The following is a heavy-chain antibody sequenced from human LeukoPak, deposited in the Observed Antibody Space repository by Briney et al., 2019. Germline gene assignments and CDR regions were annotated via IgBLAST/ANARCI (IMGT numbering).Heavy chain of an antibody. J-gene: IGHJ4*02. Sequence: SETLSLTCTVSGGSISSGGYYWSWIRQHPGKGLEWIGYIYYSGNTYYNPSLKSRVTISVDTSKNQFSLKLSSVTAADTAVYYCASLTESGYDFFWNYWGQGTLVTVSS. CDR3: ASLTESGYDFFWNY. V-gene: IGHV4-31*03. D-gene: IGHD5-12*01. CDR2: IYYSGNT. CDR1: GGSISSGGYY.